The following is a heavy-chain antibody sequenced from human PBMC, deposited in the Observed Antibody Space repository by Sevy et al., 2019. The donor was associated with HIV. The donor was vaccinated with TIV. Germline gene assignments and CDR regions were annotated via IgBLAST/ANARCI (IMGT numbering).Heavy chain of an antibody. CDR2: IRSKTDGGTT. CDR3: STDPIIVLLVTDGMDV. J-gene: IGHJ6*02. V-gene: IGHV3-15*01. Sequence: GGSLRLSCAASGFTFSNAWMSWVRQAPGKGLEWVGRIRSKTDGGTTYYVAPVKGRFTISRDDSKNTLFLQMNSLKTEDTAVYYCSTDPIIVLLVTDGMDVWGHGTTVTVSS. D-gene: IGHD2-8*02. CDR1: GFTFSNAW.